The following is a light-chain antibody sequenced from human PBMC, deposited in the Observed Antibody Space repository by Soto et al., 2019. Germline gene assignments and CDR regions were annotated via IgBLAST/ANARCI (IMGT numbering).Light chain of an antibody. V-gene: IGKV3-20*01. J-gene: IGKJ4*01. CDR3: QQYDKSPLT. Sequence: EIVLTQSPGTLSLSPGERATLSCRASQSVSNSHLAWHQQKPGRAPRLLIFGVSSRAAGIPDRFSGSGSRTDFTLTISRLEPEDYAVYYCQQYDKSPLTFGGGTKVEIK. CDR2: GVS. CDR1: QSVSNSH.